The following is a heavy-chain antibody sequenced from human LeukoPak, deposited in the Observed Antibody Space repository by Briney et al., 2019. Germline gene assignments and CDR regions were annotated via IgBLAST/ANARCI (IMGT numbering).Heavy chain of an antibody. D-gene: IGHD3-10*01. CDR1: GFTFSTYN. CDR3: AKGTMARGFDY. V-gene: IGHV3-21*04. J-gene: IGHJ4*02. CDR2: ISGSSSYI. Sequence: GGSLRLSCAASGFTFSTYNMNWVRQAPGKGLEWVSSISGSSSYIYYADSVKGRFTISRDNSKNTLYLQMNSLRAEDTAVYYCAKGTMARGFDYWGQGTLVTVSS.